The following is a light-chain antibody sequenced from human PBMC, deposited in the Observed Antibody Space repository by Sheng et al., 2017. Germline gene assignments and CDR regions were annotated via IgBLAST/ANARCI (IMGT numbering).Light chain of an antibody. Sequence: IVMTQSPDSLAVSVGERATINCKSSQVILHPHTNKNNLACTSRNQDXLLNCSFTGHLPGNPGSLTAFSGSGSGTDXTLTISSLQAEDVAVYYCQQYYDRWTFGQGTKVEIK. CDR2: GHL. CDR3: QQYYDRWT. V-gene: IGKV4-1*01. J-gene: IGKJ1*01. CDR1: QVILHPHTNKNN.